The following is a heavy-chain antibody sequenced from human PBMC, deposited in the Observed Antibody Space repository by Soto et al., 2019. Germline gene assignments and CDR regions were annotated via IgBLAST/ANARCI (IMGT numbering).Heavy chain of an antibody. J-gene: IGHJ5*02. CDR2: ISGSGGST. Sequence: EVQLLESGGGLVQPGGSLRLSCAASGFTFSSYAMSCVRQAPGKGLEWVSAISGSGGSTYYADSVKGRFTISRDNSKNTLYLQMNSLRAEDTAVYYCARFYGDYARVDPWGQGTLVTVSS. CDR1: GFTFSSYA. CDR3: ARFYGDYARVDP. D-gene: IGHD4-17*01. V-gene: IGHV3-23*01.